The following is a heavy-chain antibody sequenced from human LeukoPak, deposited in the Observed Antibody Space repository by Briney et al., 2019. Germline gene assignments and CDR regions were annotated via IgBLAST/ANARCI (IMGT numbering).Heavy chain of an antibody. CDR2: IYYSGST. Sequence: SETLSLTCTVSGGSISSYYWSWIRQPPGKGLEWIGYIYYSGSTNYNPSLKSRVTISVDTSKNQFSLKLSSVTAADTAVYYCARGGVATIPIFNYWGQGTLVTVSS. D-gene: IGHD5-12*01. CDR3: ARGGVATIPIFNY. CDR1: GGSISSYY. J-gene: IGHJ4*02. V-gene: IGHV4-59*08.